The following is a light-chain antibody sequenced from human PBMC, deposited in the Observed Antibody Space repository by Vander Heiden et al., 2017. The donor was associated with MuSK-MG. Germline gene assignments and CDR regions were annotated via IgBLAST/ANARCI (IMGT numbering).Light chain of an antibody. J-gene: IGKJ4*01. CDR2: GAS. V-gene: IGKV3-15*01. CDR3: QQYNNWPPLT. Sequence: EIVMTQPPATLSVSPGESATLSCRASQKVWTNLAWYQQKPGQPPRLLIHGASTRATGIPARFSGSGYGTEFTLTVSSRQSEDFAVYYCQQYNNWPPLTFGGGTKVEIK. CDR1: QKVWTN.